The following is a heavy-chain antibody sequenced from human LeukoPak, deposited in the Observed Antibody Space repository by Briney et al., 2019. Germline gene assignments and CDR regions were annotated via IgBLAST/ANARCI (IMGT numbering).Heavy chain of an antibody. CDR1: GGSFSGYY. Sequence: SETLSLTCAVYGGSFSGYYWSWIRQPPGKGLEWIGYIYHSGSTYYNPSLKSRVTISVDRSKNQFSLKLSSVTAADTAVYYCARSNYDYFDYWGQGTLVTVSS. CDR2: IYHSGST. J-gene: IGHJ4*02. D-gene: IGHD3-3*01. CDR3: ARSNYDYFDY. V-gene: IGHV4-30-2*01.